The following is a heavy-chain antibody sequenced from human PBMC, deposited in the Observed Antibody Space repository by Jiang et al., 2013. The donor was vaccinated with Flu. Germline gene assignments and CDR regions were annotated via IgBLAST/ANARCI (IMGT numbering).Heavy chain of an antibody. CDR2: IFSTGNT. CDR3: ARADYYDNYYWFGP. Sequence: GSGLVKPSQTLSLICTVSGDSISSGNYYWSWIRQPPGRGLELIGYIFSTGNTYYNPSLKSRVTISVDMSKNQISLNLSSATAADTAVYYCARADYYDNYYWFGPWGREPWSPSPQ. CDR1: GDSISSGNYY. V-gene: IGHV4-30-4*01. J-gene: IGHJ5*02. D-gene: IGHD3-16*01.